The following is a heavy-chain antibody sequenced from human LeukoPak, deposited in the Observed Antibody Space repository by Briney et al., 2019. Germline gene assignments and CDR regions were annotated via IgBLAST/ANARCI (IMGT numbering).Heavy chain of an antibody. CDR3: AKDRRGPTVLKTFDY. Sequence: GGSLRLSRAASGFTFSSYGMHWARQAPGKGLEWVAVISYDGSNKYYADSVKGRFTISRDNSKNTLYLQMNSLRAEDTAVYYCAKDRRGPTVLKTFDYWGQGTLVTVSS. CDR1: GFTFSSYG. CDR2: ISYDGSNK. V-gene: IGHV3-30*18. D-gene: IGHD4-17*01. J-gene: IGHJ4*02.